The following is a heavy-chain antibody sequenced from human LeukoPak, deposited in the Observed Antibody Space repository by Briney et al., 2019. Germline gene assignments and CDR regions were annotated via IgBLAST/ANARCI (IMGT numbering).Heavy chain of an antibody. V-gene: IGHV4-38-2*02. CDR2: IYYSGSA. Sequence: SETLSLTCTVSGYSISSGYNWGWIRQPPGKGLEWIGSIYYSGSAYYNPSLKSRVTISVDTSKNSFSMKLTSVTAADTAVYYCARLYGGNYFDSWGKGLLVTVSS. D-gene: IGHD4-23*01. CDR3: ARLYGGNYFDS. J-gene: IGHJ4*02. CDR1: GYSISSGYN.